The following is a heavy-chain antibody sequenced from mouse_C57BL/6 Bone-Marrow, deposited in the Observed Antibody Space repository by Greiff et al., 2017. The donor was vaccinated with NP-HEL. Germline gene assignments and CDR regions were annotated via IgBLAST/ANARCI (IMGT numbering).Heavy chain of an antibody. CDR3: ARSTTVVATPDY. V-gene: IGHV1-26*01. J-gene: IGHJ2*01. CDR1: GYTFTDYY. CDR2: INPNNGGT. Sequence: EVKLQQSGPELVKPGASVKISCKASGYTFTDYYMNWVKQSQGKSLEWIGDINPNNGGTSYNQKVKGKATLTVDKSSSTAYMELRSLTSEDSAVYYCARSTTVVATPDYWGQGTTLTVSS. D-gene: IGHD1-1*01.